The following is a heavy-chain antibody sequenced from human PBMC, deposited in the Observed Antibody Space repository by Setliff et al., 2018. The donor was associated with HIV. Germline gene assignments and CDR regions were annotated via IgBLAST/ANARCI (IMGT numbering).Heavy chain of an antibody. D-gene: IGHD1-1*01. CDR1: GDSVSSKSAA. CDR3: ARGGDWDDNYYMDV. Sequence: PSQTLSLTCAISGDSVSSKSAAWNWLRQSPSRGLEWLGRTYYRSKWNSDYAPSVKSRVTINPDTSKNKFSLQLNSVTPEDTAVYYCARGGDWDDNYYMDVSGKGTTVTVSS. V-gene: IGHV6-1*01. J-gene: IGHJ6*03. CDR2: TYYRSKWNS.